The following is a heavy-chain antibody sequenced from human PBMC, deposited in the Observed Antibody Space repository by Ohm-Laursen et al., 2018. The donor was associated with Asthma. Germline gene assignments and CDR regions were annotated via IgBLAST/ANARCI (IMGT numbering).Heavy chain of an antibody. Sequence: SLRLSCAASGFSFSSYGMHWVRQAPGKGLEWVSLISYDGSAQYYADSVKGRFTLSRDNSKNTLYLQMNSLRDEDTALYYCAKALVGAPLYYHYYGMDVWGQGTTVTVSS. CDR1: GFSFSSYG. J-gene: IGHJ6*02. CDR2: ISYDGSAQ. CDR3: AKALVGAPLYYHYYGMDV. D-gene: IGHD1-26*01. V-gene: IGHV3-30*18.